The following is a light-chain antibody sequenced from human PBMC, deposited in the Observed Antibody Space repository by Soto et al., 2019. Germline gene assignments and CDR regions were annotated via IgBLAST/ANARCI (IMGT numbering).Light chain of an antibody. CDR1: SSDVGAYNY. CDR3: SSYTISNTLV. V-gene: IGLV2-14*01. CDR2: EVS. J-gene: IGLJ2*01. Sequence: QSVLTQPASVSGSPGQSITISCTGTSSDVGAYNYVSWYQQHPGKAPKLMIFEVSDRPSGVSNRFSGSKSGNTASLTISGLQAEDEADYYCSSYTISNTLVFGGGTNLTVL.